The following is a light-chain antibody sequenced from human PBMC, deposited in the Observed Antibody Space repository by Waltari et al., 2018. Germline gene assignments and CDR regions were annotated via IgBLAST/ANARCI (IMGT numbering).Light chain of an antibody. CDR2: DAS. V-gene: IGKV3-11*01. CDR3: QQRSDWPPTWT. CDR1: QSISIY. J-gene: IGKJ1*01. Sequence: EVVLTQSPATLSLSPGDRATLSCRASQSISIYLAWYQHKPAQAPRLLIFDASNRATGIPARFSGSGSGTDFTLTISNLGPEDSAVYYCQQRSDWPPTWTFGQGTKVEMK.